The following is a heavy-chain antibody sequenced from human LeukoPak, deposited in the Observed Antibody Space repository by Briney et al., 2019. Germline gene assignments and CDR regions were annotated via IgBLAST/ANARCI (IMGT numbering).Heavy chain of an antibody. CDR1: GGSFSGYY. J-gene: IGHJ4*02. CDR3: ARGLLYDYVWGSYRSYYFDY. D-gene: IGHD3-16*02. Sequence: PSETLSLTCAVYGGSFSGYYWSWIRQPPGKGLEWIGEINHSGSTNYNPSLKSRVTISVDTSKNQFSLKLSSVTAADTAVYYCARGLLYDYVWGSYRSYYFDYWGQGTLVTVSS. CDR2: INHSGST. V-gene: IGHV4-34*01.